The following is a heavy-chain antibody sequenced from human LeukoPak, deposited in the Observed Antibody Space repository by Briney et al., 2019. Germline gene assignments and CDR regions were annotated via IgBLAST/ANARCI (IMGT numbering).Heavy chain of an antibody. D-gene: IGHD3-16*02. CDR2: ISGSGTSA. Sequence: GGSLRLSCAASGFTFSSFAMSWVRQAPGKGLEWVSAISGSGTSAYYADSVKGRFTISRDNSKNTLYLQMNSLRAEDTAVYYCAKSVITFGGVIGKFDYWGQGTLVTVSS. J-gene: IGHJ4*02. CDR3: AKSVITFGGVIGKFDY. CDR1: GFTFSSFA. V-gene: IGHV3-23*01.